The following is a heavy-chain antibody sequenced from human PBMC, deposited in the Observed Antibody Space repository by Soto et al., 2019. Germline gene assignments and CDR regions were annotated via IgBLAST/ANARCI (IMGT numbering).Heavy chain of an antibody. D-gene: IGHD4-17*01. CDR3: AKVDYGFYSFDY. V-gene: IGHV3-23*04. CDR2: ISGSGGST. CDR1: GFTFSSYA. J-gene: IGHJ4*02. Sequence: EVQLVESGGGLIQPGGSLRLSCAASGFTFSSYAMTWVRQAPGKGLEWVSAISGSGGSTYYADSVKGRFTISRDNSKNTVYLQMNSLSAEDTAVYYCAKVDYGFYSFDYWGPGTLVTVSS.